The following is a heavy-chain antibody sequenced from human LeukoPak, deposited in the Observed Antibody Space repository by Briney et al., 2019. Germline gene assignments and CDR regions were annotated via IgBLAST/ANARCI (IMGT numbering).Heavy chain of an antibody. V-gene: IGHV3-23*01. Sequence: GGSLRLSCAASGFTFSSYAMNWVRQAPGKGLEWVSSISESGGSKYHADSVKGRFTISRDNSQNTLYLQMNSLRVEDTAVYYCAKRAAARTLDYWGQGTLVTVSS. J-gene: IGHJ4*02. D-gene: IGHD6-6*01. CDR1: GFTFSSYA. CDR2: ISESGGSK. CDR3: AKRAAARTLDY.